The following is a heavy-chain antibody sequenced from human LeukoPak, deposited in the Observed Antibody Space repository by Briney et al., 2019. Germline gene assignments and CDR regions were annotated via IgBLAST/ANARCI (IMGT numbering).Heavy chain of an antibody. D-gene: IGHD2-15*01. CDR3: AMGLPPGR. CDR1: GFTFRRQS. V-gene: IGHV3-23*01. J-gene: IGHJ4*02. CDR2: ISGSGGST. Sequence: GGSLRLSCAAYGFTFRRQSMSWDRQAPGKGMEWVLAISGSGGSTYYADSVKDRFTISRDNSKNTLYLQMNSLRAEVTAVYYCAMGLPPGRWGQGTLVTVSS.